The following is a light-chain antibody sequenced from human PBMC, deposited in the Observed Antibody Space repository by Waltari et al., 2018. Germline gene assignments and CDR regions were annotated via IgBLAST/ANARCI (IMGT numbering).Light chain of an antibody. J-gene: IGKJ3*01. CDR2: AAS. CDR1: QGISNY. V-gene: IGKV1-27*01. Sequence: IQMTQSPSSLSASVGDRVTITCRASQGISNYLAWYQQKPGKAPRLLIYAASTLQSGVPSLFSGSGSATDFTLTFNRLQPEDVATYYCQKYNSAPRDFGPGTKVVIK. CDR3: QKYNSAPRD.